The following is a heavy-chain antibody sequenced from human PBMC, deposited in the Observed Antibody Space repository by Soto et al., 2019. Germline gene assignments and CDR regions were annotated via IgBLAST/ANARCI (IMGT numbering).Heavy chain of an antibody. CDR2: ISGDGGSI. V-gene: IGHV3-23*01. CDR1: GFTFSNYA. Sequence: GGSLRLSCAASGFTFSNYAMSWVRQAPGKGLEWVSAISGDGGSIYYADSVKGRLTISRDNSKNTLYLQMNSLRAEDTALYYCAIPSGLTVTGPDYWGQGTLVTVSS. J-gene: IGHJ4*02. CDR3: AIPSGLTVTGPDY. D-gene: IGHD6-19*01.